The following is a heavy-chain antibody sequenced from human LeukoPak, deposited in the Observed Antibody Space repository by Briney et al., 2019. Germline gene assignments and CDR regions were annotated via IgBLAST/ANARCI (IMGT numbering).Heavy chain of an antibody. CDR2: ISGSGGST. J-gene: IGHJ6*03. CDR1: RFTFPSYA. CDR3: AKVIERYYYMDA. V-gene: IGHV3-23*01. Sequence: GGSLRLACAASRFTFPSYAISSVRQAPGKGLGWVSVISGSGGSTYYADGVKGRFTGSRDNCRNTRFLQMNSLGAEDKALYYCAKVIERYYYMDASGNRKTVTASS. D-gene: IGHD2/OR15-2a*01.